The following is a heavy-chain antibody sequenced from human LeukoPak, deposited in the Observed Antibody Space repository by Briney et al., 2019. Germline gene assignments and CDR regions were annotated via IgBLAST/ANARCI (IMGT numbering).Heavy chain of an antibody. J-gene: IGHJ4*02. CDR2: IYPADSDT. Sequence: GESLKSSCRCSGYIFPSYWIGWVRHMPGKGLEWMGIIYPADSDTTYSPSFQGQVTISADKSISSAYLQWSRLQASNTAIYYCARSHAGGYYFDYWGERDLVTASS. D-gene: IGHD6-13*01. V-gene: IGHV5-51*01. CDR3: ARSHAGGYYFDY. CDR1: GYIFPSYW.